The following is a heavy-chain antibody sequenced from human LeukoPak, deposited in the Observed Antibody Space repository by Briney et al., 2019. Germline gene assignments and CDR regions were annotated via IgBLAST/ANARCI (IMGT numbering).Heavy chain of an antibody. D-gene: IGHD3-10*01. Sequence: PGGSLRLSCAASGFTFSSYAMHWVRQAPGKGLRWVSAIDGSGQTTYYADSVKGRFTISRDNSKNTVYLQLTSLRVEDTAVYYCAKVGAGTCFDSWGRGTLVTVSS. CDR3: AKVGAGTCFDS. CDR1: GFTFSSYA. V-gene: IGHV3-23*01. CDR2: IDGSGQTT. J-gene: IGHJ4*02.